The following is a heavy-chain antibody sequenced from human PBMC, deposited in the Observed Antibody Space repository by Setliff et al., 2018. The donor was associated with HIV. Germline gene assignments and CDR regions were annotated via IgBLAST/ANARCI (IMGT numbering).Heavy chain of an antibody. J-gene: IGHJ4*02. CDR2: IYYSGSI. D-gene: IGHD6-19*01. V-gene: IGHV4-39*01. Sequence: KPSETLSLTCSVSGGSISSSSDYWGWIRQPPGKGLEWIGSIYYSGSIYYNPSLKSRVTMSVDTPNNHFSLRLSSVTAADTALYYCARQNSGWGVGLYYFDYWGQGTLVTVSS. CDR3: ARQNSGWGVGLYYFDY. CDR1: GGSISSSSDY.